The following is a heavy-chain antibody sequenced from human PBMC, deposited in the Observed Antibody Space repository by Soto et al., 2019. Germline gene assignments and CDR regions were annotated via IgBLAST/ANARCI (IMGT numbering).Heavy chain of an antibody. CDR3: ARDGGGSYYDILTGYYRPPDAFDI. D-gene: IGHD3-9*01. CDR1: GYTFTGYY. CDR2: INPNSGGT. Sequence: QVQLVQSGAEVKKPGASVKVSCKASGYTFTGYYMHWVRQAPGQGLEWMGWINPNSGGTNYAQKFQGRVTMTRDTSISTAYMELSRLRSDDTAVYYCARDGGGSYYDILTGYYRPPDAFDIWGQGTLVTVS. J-gene: IGHJ3*02. V-gene: IGHV1-2*02.